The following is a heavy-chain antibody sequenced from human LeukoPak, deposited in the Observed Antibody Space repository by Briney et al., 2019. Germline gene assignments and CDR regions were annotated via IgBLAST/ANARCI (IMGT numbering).Heavy chain of an antibody. CDR1: GFTVSSSY. CDR2: IYSGGST. CDR3: AREGPSISSGWPGLFDY. D-gene: IGHD6-19*01. V-gene: IGHV3-66*01. Sequence: QTGGSLRLSCAASGFTVSSSYMSWVRQAPAKWLEWVSVIYSGGSTYYADSVKGRFTISRDNSKNTLYLQMNSLRAEDTAVYYCAREGPSISSGWPGLFDYWGQGTLVTVSS. J-gene: IGHJ4*02.